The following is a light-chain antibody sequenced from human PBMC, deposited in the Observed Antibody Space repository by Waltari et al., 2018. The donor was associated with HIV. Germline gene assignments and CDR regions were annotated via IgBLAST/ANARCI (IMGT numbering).Light chain of an antibody. CDR3: QSADSSGSNFV. V-gene: IGLV3-25*03. CDR2: KDS. CDR1: PLAQPY. J-gene: IGLJ1*01. Sequence: SSELTQPPSVSVSPGQTATHTCSGAPLAQPYAYWYQQKPGQAPVSVIYKDSERPSRIPERFSGSSSGTTVTLTISGVQAEDEADYYCQSADSSGSNFVFGTGTKVTVL.